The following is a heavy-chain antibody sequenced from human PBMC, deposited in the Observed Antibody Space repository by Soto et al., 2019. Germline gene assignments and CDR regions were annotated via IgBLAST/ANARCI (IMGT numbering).Heavy chain of an antibody. J-gene: IGHJ2*01. Sequence: PSETLSLTCTVSGGSISSYYWSWIRQPPGKGLEWIGYIYYSGSTNYNPSLKSRVTISVDTSKNQFSLKLSSVTAADTAVYYCARVSGTTNWYFDLWGRGPLVTVSS. D-gene: IGHD4-17*01. CDR1: GGSISSYY. CDR3: ARVSGTTNWYFDL. V-gene: IGHV4-59*01. CDR2: IYYSGST.